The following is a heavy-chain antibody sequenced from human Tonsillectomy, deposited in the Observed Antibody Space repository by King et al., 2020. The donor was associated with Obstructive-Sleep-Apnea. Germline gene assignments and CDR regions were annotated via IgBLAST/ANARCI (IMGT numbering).Heavy chain of an antibody. Sequence: HVQLVESGGGVVQPGRSLRLSCAASGFTFSNYAMHWVRQAPGKGLEWVAVISYDGSKKYYADSVKGRFTISRDNSKNTLYLQMNSLRAEDTAVYYCVAADNFDYWGQGTLVSVSS. V-gene: IGHV3-30*04. J-gene: IGHJ4*02. D-gene: IGHD6-13*01. CDR2: ISYDGSKK. CDR1: GFTFSNYA. CDR3: VAADNFDY.